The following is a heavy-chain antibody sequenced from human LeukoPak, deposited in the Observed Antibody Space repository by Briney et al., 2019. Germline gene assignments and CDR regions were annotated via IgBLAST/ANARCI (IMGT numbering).Heavy chain of an antibody. CDR1: GGSISSGSYY. Sequence: PSQTLSLTCTVSGGSISSGSYYWSWIRQPAGKGLEWIGHIYTSGSTNYNPSLKSRVTISVDTSKNQFSLKLSSVTAADTAVYYCAREESSGWYMGSFDYWGQGTLVTVSS. D-gene: IGHD6-19*01. CDR3: AREESSGWYMGSFDY. CDR2: IYTSGST. V-gene: IGHV4-61*09. J-gene: IGHJ4*02.